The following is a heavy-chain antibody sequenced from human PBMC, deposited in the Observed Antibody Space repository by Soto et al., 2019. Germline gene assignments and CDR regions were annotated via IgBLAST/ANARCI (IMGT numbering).Heavy chain of an antibody. J-gene: IGHJ6*02. CDR2: ISGSGGST. D-gene: IGHD3-3*01. CDR3: AMGGYYDFWSGYYGYYYYGMDV. Sequence: EVQLLESGGGLVQPGGSLRLSCAASGFTFSSYAMSWVRQAPGKGLEWVSAISGSGGSTYYADSVKGRFTISRDNSKNTLYLQMNSLRAEDTAVYYCAMGGYYDFWSGYYGYYYYGMDVWGQGTTVTVSS. V-gene: IGHV3-23*01. CDR1: GFTFSSYA.